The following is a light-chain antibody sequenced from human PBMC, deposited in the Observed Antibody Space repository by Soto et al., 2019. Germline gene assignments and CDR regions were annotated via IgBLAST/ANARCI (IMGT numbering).Light chain of an antibody. Sequence: QSVLTQPASVSGSPGQSITISCTGTSSDVGSYNLVSWYQQHPGKAPKLMIYEGSQRPSGVSNRFSGSKSGNTASLTSSGLQAEDEADYYGCSYAGSSTYLVFGGGTKLTVL. CDR2: EGS. CDR3: CSYAGSSTYLV. J-gene: IGLJ2*01. V-gene: IGLV2-23*01. CDR1: SSDVGSYNL.